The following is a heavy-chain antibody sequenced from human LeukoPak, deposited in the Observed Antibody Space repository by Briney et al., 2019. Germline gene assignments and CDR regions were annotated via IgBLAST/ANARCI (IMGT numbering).Heavy chain of an antibody. CDR3: ARLSRGSSAGFDY. D-gene: IGHD6-6*01. CDR2: IYYSGSS. CDR1: GGSISNYY. V-gene: IGHV4-59*01. Sequence: SETLSLTCAVSGGSISNYYWNWIRQPPGKGLEWIGYIYYSGSSNYNPSLKSRVTISVDTSKNQFSLKVNSVTAADTAVYFCARLSRGSSAGFDYWGQGILVTVPS. J-gene: IGHJ4*02.